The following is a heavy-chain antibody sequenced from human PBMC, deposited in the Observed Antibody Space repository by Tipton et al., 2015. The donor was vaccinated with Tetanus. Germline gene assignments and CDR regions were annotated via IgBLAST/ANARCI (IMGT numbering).Heavy chain of an antibody. CDR3: ARIGWLQQNKPAFDV. CDR1: GGSIRRYY. CDR2: VHYSEST. D-gene: IGHD6-19*01. V-gene: IGHV4-59*07. Sequence: TLSLTCTVSGGSIRRYYWTWIQQPPGRGLEWIGYVHYSESTNYSPSLRSRVTLSVDTAKNQFSLKLSSVTAADTAVYYCARIGWLQQNKPAFDVWGEGTVVTVSS. J-gene: IGHJ3*01.